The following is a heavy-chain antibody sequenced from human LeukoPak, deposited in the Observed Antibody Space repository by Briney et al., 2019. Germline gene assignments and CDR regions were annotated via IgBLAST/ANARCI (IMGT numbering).Heavy chain of an antibody. D-gene: IGHD2-2*01. CDR2: IFHSGNT. CDR1: GGAISSANW. V-gene: IGHV4-4*02. Sequence: SGTLSLTCAVSGGAISSANWWSWARQPPGKGLEWIGEIFHSGNTNYNPSLKSRVTISVDKSKNQFSLMLTSVTAADTAVYYCARESCTSSSCYARYYYGMDVWGKGTTVTVSS. J-gene: IGHJ6*04. CDR3: ARESCTSSSCYARYYYGMDV.